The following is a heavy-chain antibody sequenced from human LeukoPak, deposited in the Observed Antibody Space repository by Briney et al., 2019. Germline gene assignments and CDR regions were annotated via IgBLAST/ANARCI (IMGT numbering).Heavy chain of an antibody. J-gene: IGHJ3*02. CDR1: GFTFSSYA. CDR3: ARLTLAVAGTRDFDAFDI. D-gene: IGHD6-19*01. Sequence: GGSLRFSCAASGFTFSSYAMSWVRQAPGKGLEWVANIKQDGSEKYYVDSVKGRFTISRDNAKNSLYLQMNSLRAEDTAVYYCARLTLAVAGTRDFDAFDIWGQGTMVTVSS. V-gene: IGHV3-7*01. CDR2: IKQDGSEK.